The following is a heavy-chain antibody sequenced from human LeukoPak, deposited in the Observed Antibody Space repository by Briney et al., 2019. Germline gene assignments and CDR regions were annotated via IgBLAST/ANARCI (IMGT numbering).Heavy chain of an antibody. D-gene: IGHD1-1*01. CDR3: VRHGLGTNWFGFDY. CDR1: GYPFSTYW. Sequence: GESLKISCKGSGYPFSTYWIGWVRQMPGKGLEGMGIIYPADSNPRYSPSFQGQVTISADKSISTAYLQWSSLKASDSAMYYCVRHGLGTNWFGFDYWGQGTLVTVSS. CDR2: IYPADSNP. V-gene: IGHV5-51*01. J-gene: IGHJ4*02.